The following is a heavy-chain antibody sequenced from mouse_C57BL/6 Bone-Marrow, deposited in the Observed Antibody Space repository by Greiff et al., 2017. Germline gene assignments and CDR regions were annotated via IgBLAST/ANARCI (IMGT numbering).Heavy chain of an antibody. D-gene: IGHD1-1*01. CDR3: ASSNYYGISKRAMDY. V-gene: IGHV1-50*01. Sequence: VQLQQPGAELVKPGASVKLSCKASGYTFTSYWLQWVKQRPGQGLEWIGEIDPSDSYTNYNQKFKGKATLPVDTSSSPAYMQLSSLTSEDSAVYYCASSNYYGISKRAMDYWGEGTSDTVSS. CDR1: GYTFTSYW. CDR2: IDPSDSYT. J-gene: IGHJ4*01.